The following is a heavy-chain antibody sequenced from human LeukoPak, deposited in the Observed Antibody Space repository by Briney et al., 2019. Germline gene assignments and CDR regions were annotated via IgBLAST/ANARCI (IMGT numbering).Heavy chain of an antibody. J-gene: IGHJ4*02. D-gene: IGHD3-10*01. Sequence: KPSETLSRTCTVSGGSISSSSYYWGWIRQPPGKGLEWIGSIYYSGSTYYNPSLKSRVTISVDTSKNQFSLKLSSVTAADTAVYYCARHPRLLWFGLFDYWGQGTLVTVSS. CDR1: GGSISSSSYY. V-gene: IGHV4-39*01. CDR2: IYYSGST. CDR3: ARHPRLLWFGLFDY.